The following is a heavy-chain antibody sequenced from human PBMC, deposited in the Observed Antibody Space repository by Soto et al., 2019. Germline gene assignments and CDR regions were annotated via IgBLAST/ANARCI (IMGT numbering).Heavy chain of an antibody. J-gene: IGHJ4*02. Sequence: SETLSLTCSVSGVSLTSGTYYWSWIRQHPGKGLEWIGYIFYSGSTDYNPSLKSRVNISVDTSKNQFSLKLSSVTAADPAVYYCGSTEDFFDYWGQGTLVTVSS. V-gene: IGHV4-31*03. CDR1: GVSLTSGTYY. CDR2: IFYSGST. CDR3: GSTEDFFDY.